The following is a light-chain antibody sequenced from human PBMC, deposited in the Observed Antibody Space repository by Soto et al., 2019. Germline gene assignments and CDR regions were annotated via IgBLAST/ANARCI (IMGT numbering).Light chain of an antibody. V-gene: IGKV3-15*01. CDR3: QHFVNSLTWT. CDR2: GAS. CDR1: QSVSSN. J-gene: IGKJ1*01. Sequence: EIVMTQSPATLSVSPGERATLSCRASQSVSSNLAWYQQKPGQAPSLLIYGASTRATGTPARFSGSGSGTEFTLTISSLQSEDFAVYYCQHFVNSLTWTFGQGTKVEIK.